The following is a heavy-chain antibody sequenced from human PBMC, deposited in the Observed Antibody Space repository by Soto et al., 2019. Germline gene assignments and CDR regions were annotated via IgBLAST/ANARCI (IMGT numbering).Heavy chain of an antibody. Sequence: GGSLRLSCATSGVTFSRNYMSWVRQAPGKGLEWVSSISSSSSYIYYADSVKGRFTTSRDNAKNSLYLQMNSLRAEDTAVYYCAREPDWFDPWGQGTLVTVSS. CDR1: GVTFSRNY. V-gene: IGHV3-21*01. CDR2: ISSSSSYI. J-gene: IGHJ5*02. CDR3: AREPDWFDP.